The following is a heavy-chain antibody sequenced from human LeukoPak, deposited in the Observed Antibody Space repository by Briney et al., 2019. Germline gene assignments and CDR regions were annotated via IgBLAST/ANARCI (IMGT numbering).Heavy chain of an antibody. CDR3: ARGTYYYDSSGYYFDY. V-gene: IGHV4-30-2*01. CDR2: IYHSGST. Sequence: PSQTLSLTCAVSGGSISSGGYSWSWIRQPPGKGLEWIGYIYHSGSTYYNPSLKSRVTISVDRSKNQFSLKLCSVTAADTAVYYCARGTYYYDSSGYYFDYWGQGTLVTVSS. J-gene: IGHJ4*02. D-gene: IGHD3-22*01. CDR1: GGSISSGGYS.